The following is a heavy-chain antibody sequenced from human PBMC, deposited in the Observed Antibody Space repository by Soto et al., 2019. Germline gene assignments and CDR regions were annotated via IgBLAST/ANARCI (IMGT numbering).Heavy chain of an antibody. Sequence: GGSLRLSCAASGFTFSNHAMSWVRQAPGKGLEWVSAISGGAGNSFYADSVKGRFTISRDNSKNTVSLQLSGLRVEDTALYYCVRGLLVYFDFWGQGTPVTVSS. J-gene: IGHJ4*02. CDR1: GFTFSNHA. CDR3: VRGLLVYFDF. D-gene: IGHD3-10*01. CDR2: ISGGAGNS. V-gene: IGHV3-23*01.